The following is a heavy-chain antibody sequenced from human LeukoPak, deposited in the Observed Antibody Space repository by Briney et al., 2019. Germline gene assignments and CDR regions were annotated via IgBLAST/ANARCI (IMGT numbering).Heavy chain of an antibody. CDR1: GFTFNNYV. J-gene: IGHJ4*02. CDR3: AKKRVLVVPAADFDY. CDR2: IDYSGGAT. V-gene: IGHV3-23*01. Sequence: GGSLRLSCAASGFTFNNYVMSWVRQAPGKGLEWVSGIDYSGGATYYADSVKGRFTISRDNSKYTLYLQVNSLRAEDTAIYYCAKKRVLVVPAADFDYWGQGTLVTVSS. D-gene: IGHD2-2*01.